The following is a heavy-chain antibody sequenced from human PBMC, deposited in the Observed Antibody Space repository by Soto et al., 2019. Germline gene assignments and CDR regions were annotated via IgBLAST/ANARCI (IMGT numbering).Heavy chain of an antibody. J-gene: IGHJ3*02. Sequence: GGSLRLSCAASGFTFDDYAMHWVRQAPGKGLEWVSGISWNSGSIGYADSVKGRFTISRDNAKNSLYLQMNSLRAEDTALYYCAKAVLTSCQLLGIYNAFDIWGQGTMVTVSS. V-gene: IGHV3-9*01. CDR1: GFTFDDYA. CDR3: AKAVLTSCQLLGIYNAFDI. CDR2: ISWNSGSI. D-gene: IGHD2-2*01.